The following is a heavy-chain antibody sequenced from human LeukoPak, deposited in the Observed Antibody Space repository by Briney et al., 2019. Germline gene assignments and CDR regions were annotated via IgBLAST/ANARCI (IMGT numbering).Heavy chain of an antibody. V-gene: IGHV3-23*01. CDR3: AKVIAAAGTAAEYFQH. CDR1: GFTFSSYE. D-gene: IGHD6-13*01. J-gene: IGHJ1*01. CDR2: ISGSGGST. Sequence: GGSLRLSCAASGFTFSSYEMNWVRQAPGKGLEWVSAISGSGGSTYYADSVKGRFTISRDNSKNTLYLQMNSLRAEDTAVYYCAKVIAAAGTAAEYFQHWGQGTLVTVSS.